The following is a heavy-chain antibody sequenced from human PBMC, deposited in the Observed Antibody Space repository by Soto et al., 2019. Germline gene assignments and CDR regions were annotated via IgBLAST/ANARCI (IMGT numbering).Heavy chain of an antibody. V-gene: IGHV3-30*18. CDR2: ISDEGSNK. J-gene: IGHJ4*02. Sequence: WGSLVVSCAASDFTISIYGMHWVRQAPGKGLEWVAVISDEGSNKYYADSVKGRFTISRDNSKNTLYLQMNSLRAEDTAVYYCAKEHLNFWYYFDYWGQGTMVTVSS. CDR1: DFTISIYG. CDR3: AKEHLNFWYYFDY. D-gene: IGHD3-3*01.